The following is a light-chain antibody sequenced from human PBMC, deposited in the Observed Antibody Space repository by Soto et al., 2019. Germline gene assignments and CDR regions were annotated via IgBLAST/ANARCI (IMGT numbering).Light chain of an antibody. J-gene: IGKJ5*01. Sequence: EIVLTQSPGTLSLSPGERATLSCRASQSVTSYLAWYQQKPGQAPRLLIYGASSRAAGIPDRFSGSGSGTDFTLTISRLEPEDFAMFYCQQYAKSVIIFGQGTRLDI. CDR2: GAS. CDR3: QQYAKSVII. CDR1: QSVTSY. V-gene: IGKV3-20*01.